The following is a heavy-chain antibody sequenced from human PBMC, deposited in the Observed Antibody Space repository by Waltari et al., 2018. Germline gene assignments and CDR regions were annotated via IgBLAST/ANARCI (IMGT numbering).Heavy chain of an antibody. CDR3: AKLNDSNAYYRGFDY. J-gene: IGHJ4*02. CDR1: GYSFTNYW. Sequence: EVQLVQSGAEVKKPGESLKISCKGSGYSFTNYWIGWVRQMSGKGLEWMGIIYPVDSDSTYSPSFQGQVTISADKSISTAYLQWSSLKASDTAIYYCAKLNDSNAYYRGFDYWGQGTLVTVSS. CDR2: IYPVDSDS. V-gene: IGHV5-51*03. D-gene: IGHD3-22*01.